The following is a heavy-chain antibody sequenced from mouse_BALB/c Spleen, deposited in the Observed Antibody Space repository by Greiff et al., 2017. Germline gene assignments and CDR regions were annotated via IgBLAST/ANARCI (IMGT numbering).Heavy chain of an antibody. CDR3: ARDLGARATYYYAMDY. J-gene: IGHJ4*01. D-gene: IGHD3-1*01. V-gene: IGHV2-6-7*01. CDR2: IWGDGST. Sequence: VQLQESGPGLVAPSQSLSITCTVSGFSLTGYGVNWVRQPPGKGLEWLGMIWGDGSTDYNAAFISRLSISKDNSKSQVFLKMNSLQTDDTARYYCARDLGARATYYYAMDYWGQGTSVTVSS. CDR1: GFSLTGYG.